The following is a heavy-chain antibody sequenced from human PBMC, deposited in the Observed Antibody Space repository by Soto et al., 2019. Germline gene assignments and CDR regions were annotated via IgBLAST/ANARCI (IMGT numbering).Heavy chain of an antibody. Sequence: SETLSLTCTVSGGSVSSGSYYWSWIRQPPGKGLEWIGYIYYSGSTNYNPSLKSRVTISVDTSKNQFSLKLSSVTAADTAVYYCASWYSSSSYNWFDPWGQGTLVTVSS. CDR2: IYYSGST. CDR1: GGSVSSGSYY. V-gene: IGHV4-61*01. D-gene: IGHD6-6*01. J-gene: IGHJ5*02. CDR3: ASWYSSSSYNWFDP.